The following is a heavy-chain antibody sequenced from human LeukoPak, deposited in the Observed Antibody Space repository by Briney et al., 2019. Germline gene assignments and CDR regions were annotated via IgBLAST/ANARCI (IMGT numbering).Heavy chain of an antibody. D-gene: IGHD3-9*01. V-gene: IGHV3-23*01. CDR3: AKKVYDILTSRGNYFDY. CDR2: ISGSGGST. J-gene: IGHJ4*02. Sequence: GGSLRLSCAASGFTFSSYAMSWVRQAPGKGLEWVSAISGSGGSTYYADSVKGRSTISRDNSKNTLYLQMNSLRAEDTAVYYCAKKVYDILTSRGNYFDYWGQGTLVTVSS. CDR1: GFTFSSYA.